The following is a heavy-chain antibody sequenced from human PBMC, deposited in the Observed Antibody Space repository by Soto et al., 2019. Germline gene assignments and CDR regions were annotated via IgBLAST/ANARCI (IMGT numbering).Heavy chain of an antibody. J-gene: IGHJ3*01. CDR1: GFSLSTSGVG. V-gene: IGHV2-5*01. D-gene: IGHD3-22*01. Sequence: QITLKASGPTLVKPTQTLTLTCSFSGFSLSTSGVGVGWIRPPPGTALEWLALIYWNEDRRYSPSLKSRLTITKDTSKNQVVLTMTNMYPVHTATYYFAHSPRKGPDYTDTTGHYVALDFWGQGTMVTVSS. CDR2: IYWNEDR. CDR3: AHSPRKGPDYTDTTGHYVALDF.